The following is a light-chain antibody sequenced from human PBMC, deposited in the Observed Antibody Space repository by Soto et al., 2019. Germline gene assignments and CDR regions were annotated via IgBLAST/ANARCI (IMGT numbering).Light chain of an antibody. J-gene: IGKJ1*01. V-gene: IGKV3-15*01. Sequence: EIVMTQSPATLSVSPGERATLSCRASQSVSSNLAWHQQKPGQAPRLLIYGASTRATGIPARFTGSGSGTEFTLTIRSLQSEDFTVYYCQQYNKWPLTFGQGTKVDIK. CDR1: QSVSSN. CDR2: GAS. CDR3: QQYNKWPLT.